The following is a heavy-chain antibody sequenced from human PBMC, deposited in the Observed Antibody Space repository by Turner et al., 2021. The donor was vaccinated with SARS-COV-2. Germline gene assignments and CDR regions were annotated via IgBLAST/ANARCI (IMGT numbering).Heavy chain of an antibody. CDR3: AKGHSGYDLFFDY. CDR2: ISGSGGIT. CDR1: GFTFSSYA. D-gene: IGHD5-12*01. J-gene: IGHJ4*02. V-gene: IGHV3-23*01. Sequence: EVQLLESGGGLVQPGGSLRLSFAASGFTFSSYAMSWVRQAPGMGLEWVSAISGSGGITYYADSVKGRFTISRDNSKNTLYLQMNSLRAEDTAVYYCAKGHSGYDLFFDYWGQGTLVTVSS.